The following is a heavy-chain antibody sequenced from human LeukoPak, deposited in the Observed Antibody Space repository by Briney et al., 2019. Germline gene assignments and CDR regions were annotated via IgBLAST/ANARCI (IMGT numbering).Heavy chain of an antibody. CDR3: ARDDSSSSANAFDI. J-gene: IGHJ3*02. CDR2: INSNIGGT. CDR1: GYTFTGYH. D-gene: IGHD6-6*01. Sequence: ASVKVSFKASGYTFTGYHMHWVRQAPGQGLEWMGWINSNIGGTNYAQEFQGRVTMTRDTSISTAYMDLSSLRSDDTAVYYCARDDSSSSANAFDIWGQGTMVSVSS. V-gene: IGHV1-2*02.